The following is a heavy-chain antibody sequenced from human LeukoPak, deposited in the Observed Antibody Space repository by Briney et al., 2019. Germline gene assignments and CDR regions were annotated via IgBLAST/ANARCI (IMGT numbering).Heavy chain of an antibody. CDR1: GFTFSSYW. V-gene: IGHV3-74*01. CDR3: ARIALGYCSGGSCYSIPWFDP. J-gene: IGHJ5*02. Sequence: PGGSLRLSCAASGFTFSSYWMHWVRQAPGKGLVWVSRINSDGSSTSYADSVKGRFTISRDNAKNTLYLQMNSLRAEDTAVYYCARIALGYCSGGSCYSIPWFDPWGQGTLVTVSS. CDR2: INSDGSST. D-gene: IGHD2-15*01.